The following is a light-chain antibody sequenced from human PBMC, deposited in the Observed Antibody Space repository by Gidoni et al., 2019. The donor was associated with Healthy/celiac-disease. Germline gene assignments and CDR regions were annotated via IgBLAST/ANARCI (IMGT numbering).Light chain of an antibody. CDR2: AAS. J-gene: IGKJ4*01. CDR3: QQSYSTPLT. Sequence: DIQMTQSPSSLSASVGDRVTITCRASQSISSYLNWYRQKPGKAPKLLIYAASSLQSGVPSRFSGSVSGTDFTLTISSLQPEDFATYYCQQSYSTPLTFGGXTKVEIK. V-gene: IGKV1-39*01. CDR1: QSISSY.